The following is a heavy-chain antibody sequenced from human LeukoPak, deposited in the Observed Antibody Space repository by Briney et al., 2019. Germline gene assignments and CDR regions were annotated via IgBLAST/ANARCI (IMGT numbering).Heavy chain of an antibody. V-gene: IGHV4-59*01. CDR1: GGSISSYY. CDR2: IYYSGST. J-gene: IGHJ6*03. Sequence: SETLSLTCTVSGGSISSYYWSWIRQPPGKGLEWIGYIYYSGSTNYNPSLKSRVTISVDTSKNQLSLKLSSVTAADTAVYYCARGRIAARRVSYYYYYMDVWGKGTTVTVSS. CDR3: ARGRIAARRVSYYYYYMDV. D-gene: IGHD6-6*01.